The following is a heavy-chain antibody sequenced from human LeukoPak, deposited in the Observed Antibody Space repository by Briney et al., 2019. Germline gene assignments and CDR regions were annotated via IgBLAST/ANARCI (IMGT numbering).Heavy chain of an antibody. Sequence: QTLSLTCAISGDSVSSDSAAWNWIRQSPSRGLERLGRTYYRDKWYNDYALSVKSRITINPGTSKNHFSLQLNSVTPEDTAVYYCARDSSTWYSYFDYWGQGTLVTVSS. CDR3: ARDSSTWYSYFDY. D-gene: IGHD6-13*01. J-gene: IGHJ4*02. CDR2: TYYRDKWYN. V-gene: IGHV6-1*01. CDR1: GDSVSSDSAA.